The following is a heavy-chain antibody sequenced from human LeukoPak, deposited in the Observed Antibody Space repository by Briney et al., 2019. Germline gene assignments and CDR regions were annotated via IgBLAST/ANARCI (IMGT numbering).Heavy chain of an antibody. V-gene: IGHV3-30*01. J-gene: IGHJ3*02. Sequence: GGSLRLSCAASGFTFSSYAMHWVRQAPGKGLEWVAVISYDGSEKYYADSVKGRFTLSRDNSRDTLYLQMNSLRPEDTAVYFCAREESLVQVTTRDALDIWGQGTMVTVSS. CDR1: GFTFSSYA. D-gene: IGHD4-17*01. CDR3: AREESLVQVTTRDALDI. CDR2: ISYDGSEK.